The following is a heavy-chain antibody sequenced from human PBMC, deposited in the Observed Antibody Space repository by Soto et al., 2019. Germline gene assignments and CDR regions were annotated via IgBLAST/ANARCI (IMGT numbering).Heavy chain of an antibody. CDR2: VYDNGNT. CDR1: GGSINGPMW. CDR3: ARRGGNYIDHKVNYFDS. D-gene: IGHD1-7*01. V-gene: IGHV4-4*02. J-gene: IGHJ4*02. Sequence: PSETLSITCTVFGGSINGPMWWSWVRQPPGKGLEWIGEVYDNGNTNYSPSLTSRVTISADKSNNQFSLMLTSVTAADTAVYYCARRGGNYIDHKVNYFDSWGQGALVTVSS.